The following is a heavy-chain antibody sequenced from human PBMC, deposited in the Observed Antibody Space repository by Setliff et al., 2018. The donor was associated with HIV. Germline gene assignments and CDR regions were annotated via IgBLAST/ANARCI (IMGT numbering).Heavy chain of an antibody. J-gene: IGHJ4*02. CDR3: ARRRGQKATGWYYFDF. CDR1: GGFIKNSNYY. CDR2: IHYSGST. V-gene: IGHV4-39*01. Sequence: SETLSLTCTVYGGFIKNSNYYWGWIRRPPGKGLEWIGNIHYSGSTYYNPSLKSRVTISVDTSKNQFSLKLTFVTAADTAVYYCARRRGQKATGWYYFDFWGQGALVTVSS. D-gene: IGHD6-19*01.